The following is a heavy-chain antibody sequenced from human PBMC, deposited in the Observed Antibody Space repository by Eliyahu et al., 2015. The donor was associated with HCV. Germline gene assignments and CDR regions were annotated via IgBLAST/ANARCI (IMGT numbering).Heavy chain of an antibody. J-gene: IGHJ4*02. CDR2: INHSGST. D-gene: IGHD6-13*01. CDR3: ASYRIAAAGTAGYYFDY. Sequence: QVQLQQWGAGLLKPSETLSLTCAVYGGSFSGYYWSWIRQPPGKGLEWIGEINHSGSTNYNPSLKSRVTISVDTSKNQFSLKLSSVTAADTAVYYCASYRIAAAGTAGYYFDYWGQGTLVTVSS. CDR1: GGSFSGYY. V-gene: IGHV4-34*01.